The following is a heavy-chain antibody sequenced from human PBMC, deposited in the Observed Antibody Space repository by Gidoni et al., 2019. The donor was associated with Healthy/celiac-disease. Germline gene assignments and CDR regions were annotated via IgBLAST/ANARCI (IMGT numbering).Heavy chain of an antibody. V-gene: IGHV4-39*01. J-gene: IGHJ6*02. CDR1: GGSISSSSYY. CDR3: ARHNYDFWSDHYGMDV. CDR2: IHYSGST. Sequence: QLQLQESGPGLVKPSETLSLTCTVSGGSISSSSYYWGWIRQPPGKGLEWIGSIHYSGSTYYNPSLKSRVTISVDTSKNQFSLKLSSVTAADTAVYYCARHNYDFWSDHYGMDVWGQGTTVTVSS. D-gene: IGHD3-3*01.